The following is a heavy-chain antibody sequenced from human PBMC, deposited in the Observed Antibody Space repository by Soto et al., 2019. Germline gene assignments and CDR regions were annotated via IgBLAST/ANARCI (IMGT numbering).Heavy chain of an antibody. Sequence: PGGPLRLACTVSGFTFGDSYMSWIRQAPGKGLEWLSYISPGSRYPAYADSVKGRFTISRDNAKRSLYLQMMSLTAEDTAIYYCVRGGGGGLFEPWGQGTMVRVSS. CDR3: VRGGGGGLFEP. D-gene: IGHD2-15*01. CDR1: GFTFGDSY. CDR2: ISPGSRYP. V-gene: IGHV3-11*06. J-gene: IGHJ5*02.